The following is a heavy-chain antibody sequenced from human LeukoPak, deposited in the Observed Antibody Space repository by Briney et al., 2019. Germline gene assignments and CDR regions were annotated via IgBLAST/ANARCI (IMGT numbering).Heavy chain of an antibody. CDR3: AKDQYYYDSSGLFGY. CDR1: GFTFSSYG. D-gene: IGHD3-22*01. J-gene: IGHJ4*02. CDR2: ISYDGSNK. Sequence: GGSLRLSCAASGFTFSSYGMHWVRQAPGKGLEWVAVISYDGSNKYYADSVKGRFTISRDNSKNTLYLQMNSLRAEDTAVYYCAKDQYYYDSSGLFGYWGQGTLVTVSS. V-gene: IGHV3-30*18.